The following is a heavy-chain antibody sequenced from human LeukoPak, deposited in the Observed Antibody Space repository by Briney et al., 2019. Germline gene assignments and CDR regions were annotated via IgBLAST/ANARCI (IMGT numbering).Heavy chain of an antibody. D-gene: IGHD3-22*01. CDR3: AKDLYYYDSSGSGGYYYYGMDV. V-gene: IGHV3-30*18. J-gene: IGHJ6*02. CDR2: ISYDGSNK. Sequence: PGGSLRLSCVASGFTFSSYSMNWVRQAPGKGLEWVAVISYDGSNKYYADSVKGRFTISRDNSKNTLYLQMNSLRAEDTAVYYCAKDLYYYDSSGSGGYYYYGMDVWGQGTTVTVSS. CDR1: GFTFSSYS.